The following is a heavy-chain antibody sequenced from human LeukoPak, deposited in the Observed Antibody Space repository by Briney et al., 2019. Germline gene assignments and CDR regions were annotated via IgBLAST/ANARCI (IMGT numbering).Heavy chain of an antibody. V-gene: IGHV4-59*01. J-gene: IGHJ5*02. CDR1: GGSISSYY. D-gene: IGHD2-15*01. CDR3: AAIVVVAPNWFDP. CDR2: ISNSGSS. Sequence: KSSETLSLTCTVSGGSISSYYWSWIRQPPGKGLEWIGYISNSGSSYYNPSLKSRVTISVDMSKNQFSLKLSSVTAADTAVYYCAAIVVVAPNWFDPWGQGTLVTVSS.